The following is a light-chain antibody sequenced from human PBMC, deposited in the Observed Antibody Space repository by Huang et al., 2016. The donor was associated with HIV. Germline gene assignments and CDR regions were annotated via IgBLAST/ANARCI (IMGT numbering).Light chain of an antibody. V-gene: IGKV3-20*01. CDR2: GAS. Sequence: EIVLTQSPGILSLSPGERATLSCRASQSVSSSYLAWYQQKPGQGPRLLIYGASSRATGIPYRCSGSGSGTDFTLTISRLEPEDFAVYYCQQYGSSPYTFGQGTKLEIK. CDR3: QQYGSSPYT. CDR1: QSVSSSY. J-gene: IGKJ2*01.